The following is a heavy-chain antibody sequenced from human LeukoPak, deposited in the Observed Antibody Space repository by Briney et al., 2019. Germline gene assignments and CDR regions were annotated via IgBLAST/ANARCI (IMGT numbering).Heavy chain of an antibody. Sequence: SETLSLTCTVSGGSISSYYWSWIRQPPGKGLEWIGYIYYSGTTNYNLSLKSRDTISVDTSKNQFSLKLSSVIAADTSVYYCARGVYIAAAQYAYWGQGTLVTVSS. CDR2: IYYSGTT. CDR1: GGSISSYY. D-gene: IGHD6-13*01. CDR3: ARGVYIAAAQYAY. J-gene: IGHJ4*02. V-gene: IGHV4-59*01.